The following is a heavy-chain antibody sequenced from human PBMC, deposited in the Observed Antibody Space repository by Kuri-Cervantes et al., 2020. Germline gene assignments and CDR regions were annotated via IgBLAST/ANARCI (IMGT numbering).Heavy chain of an antibody. V-gene: IGHV3-9*01. CDR2: INWNSGSI. CDR1: GFIFDDYA. J-gene: IGHJ3*02. CDR3: TKGPYYDFSQVAFHI. D-gene: IGHD3/OR15-3a*01. Sequence: SLKISCAASGFIFDDYAMHWVRQAPGKGLEWVSSINWNSGSIGYADSVKGRFTISRDNAKNSLYLQMNSLGAEDTALYYCTKGPYYDFSQVAFHIWGQGTMVTDSS.